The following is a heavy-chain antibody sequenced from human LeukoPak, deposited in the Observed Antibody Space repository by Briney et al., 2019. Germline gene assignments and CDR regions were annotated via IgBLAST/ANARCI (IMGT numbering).Heavy chain of an antibody. V-gene: IGHV1-69*04. CDR1: GGTFSSYA. D-gene: IGHD3-10*01. CDR3: AREESFWFGVLRY. CDR2: IIPIFGIA. J-gene: IGHJ4*02. Sequence: ASVKVSCKASGGTFSSYAISWVRQALGQGLEWMGRIIPIFGIANYAQKFQGRVTITADKSTSTAYMELSSLRSEDTAVYYCAREESFWFGVLRYWGQGTLVTVSS.